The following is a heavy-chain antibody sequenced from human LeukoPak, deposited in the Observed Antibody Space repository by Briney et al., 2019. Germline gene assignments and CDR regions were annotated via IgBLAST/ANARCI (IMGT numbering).Heavy chain of an antibody. D-gene: IGHD3-10*01. J-gene: IGHJ4*02. CDR2: INHSGST. CDR3: ARKRFGWSGEPTYFDY. Sequence: SETLSLTCAVYGGSFSGYYWSWIRQPPGKGLEWIGEINHSGSTNYNPSLKSRVTISVDTSKNQFSLKLSSVTAADTAVYYCARKRFGWSGEPTYFDYWGQGTLVTVSS. CDR1: GGSFSGYY. V-gene: IGHV4-34*01.